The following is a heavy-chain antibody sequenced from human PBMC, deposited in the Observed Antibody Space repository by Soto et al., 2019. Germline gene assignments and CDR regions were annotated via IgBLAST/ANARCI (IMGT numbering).Heavy chain of an antibody. CDR3: TLRTTMIVGTAYFQN. J-gene: IGHJ1*01. Sequence: GASVKVSCKASGGTFSSYAISWVRQAPGQGLEWMGGIIPIFGTANYAQKFQGRVTITADESTSTAYMELSSLRSEDTAVYYCTLRTTMIVGTAYFQNWGQGTLVTVSS. V-gene: IGHV1-69*13. CDR1: GGTFSSYA. CDR2: IIPIFGTA. D-gene: IGHD3-22*01.